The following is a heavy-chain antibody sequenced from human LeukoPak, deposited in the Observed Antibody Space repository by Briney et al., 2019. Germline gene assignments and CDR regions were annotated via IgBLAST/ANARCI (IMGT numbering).Heavy chain of an antibody. CDR2: INHSGST. CDR3: ATNEWSGYYFEY. V-gene: IGHV4-34*01. Sequence: SETLSLTCAVYGGSFSGYYWSWIRQPPGKGLEWIGEINHSGSTNYNPSLKSRVTISVDTSKNQFSLKLSSVTAADTAVYYCATNEWSGYYFEYWGQGTLVPVSS. J-gene: IGHJ4*02. CDR1: GGSFSGYY. D-gene: IGHD3-3*01.